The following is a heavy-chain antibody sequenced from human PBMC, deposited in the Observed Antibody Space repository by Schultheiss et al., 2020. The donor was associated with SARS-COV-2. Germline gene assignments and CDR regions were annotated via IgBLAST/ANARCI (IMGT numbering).Heavy chain of an antibody. V-gene: IGHV4-34*01. D-gene: IGHD2-15*01. J-gene: IGHJ6*03. CDR3: ARVVGYCSGGSCYQEAYYYYYMDV. Sequence: GSLRLSCAVYGGSFSGYYWSWIRQPPGKGLEWIGEINHSGSTNYNPSLKSRVTISVDTSKNQFSLKLSSVTAADTAVYYCARVVGYCSGGSCYQEAYYYYYMDVWGKGTTVTVSS. CDR2: INHSGST. CDR1: GGSFSGYY.